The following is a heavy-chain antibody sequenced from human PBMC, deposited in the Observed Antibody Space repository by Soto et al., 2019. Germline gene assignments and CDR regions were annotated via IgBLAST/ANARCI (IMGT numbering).Heavy chain of an antibody. J-gene: IGHJ3*02. CDR1: GGSFSGYY. CDR3: ARDWGGYGSGSDAFDI. CDR2: INHSGST. Sequence: SETLSLTCAVYGGSFSGYYWTWIRQPPGTGLEWIGEINHSGSTNYNPSLKSRVTISVDTSKNQFSLKLTSVTAADTAVYYCARDWGGYGSGSDAFDIWGQGTMVTVSS. D-gene: IGHD3-10*01. V-gene: IGHV4-34*01.